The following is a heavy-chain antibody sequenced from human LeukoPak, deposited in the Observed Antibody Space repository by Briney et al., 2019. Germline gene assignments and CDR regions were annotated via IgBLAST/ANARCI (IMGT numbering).Heavy chain of an antibody. CDR1: GYTFTGYY. J-gene: IGHJ5*02. V-gene: IGHV1-2*02. CDR3: ARDSKWLWLGEDYNWFDP. CDR2: INPNSGGT. Sequence: ASVKVSCKASGYTFTGYYMHWVRQAPGQGLEWMGWINPNSGGTNYAQKFQGRVTMTRDTSISTAYMELSRLRSDDTAVYYCARDSKWLWLGEDYNWFDPWGQGTLVTVSS. D-gene: IGHD3-10*01.